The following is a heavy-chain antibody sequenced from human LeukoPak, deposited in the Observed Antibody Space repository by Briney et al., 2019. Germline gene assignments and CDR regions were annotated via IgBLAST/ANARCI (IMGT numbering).Heavy chain of an antibody. Sequence: MASETLSLTCAVYGGSFSGYYWSWIRQPPGKGLEWIGEINHSGSTNYNPSLKSRVTTSVDTSKNQFSLKLSSVTAADTAVYYCARVVPAATPLDYWGQGTLVTVSS. D-gene: IGHD2-2*01. J-gene: IGHJ4*02. CDR3: ARVVPAATPLDY. V-gene: IGHV4-34*01. CDR2: INHSGST. CDR1: GGSFSGYY.